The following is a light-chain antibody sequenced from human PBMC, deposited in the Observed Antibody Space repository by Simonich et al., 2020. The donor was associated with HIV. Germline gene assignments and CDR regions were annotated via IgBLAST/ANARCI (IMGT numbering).Light chain of an antibody. CDR1: QGVSRS. V-gene: IGKV3-15*01. J-gene: IGKJ1*01. CDR2: GAS. Sequence: EIVMTQSPATLSVSPGERATLSCRASQGVSRSLAWYQQKPGLAPRLLISGASTRATDIPARFSGSGSGTEFTLTISSLQSEDFAVYYCQQYNNWPPWTFGQGTKVEIK. CDR3: QQYNNWPPWT.